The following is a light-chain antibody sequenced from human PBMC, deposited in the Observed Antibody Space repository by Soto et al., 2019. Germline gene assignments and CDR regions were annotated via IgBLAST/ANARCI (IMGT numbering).Light chain of an antibody. CDR3: QQYNDWPPIT. Sequence: EIMMTQSPGTLSVSPGERATLSCRASESVSNNLAWYQQKPGHAPRLPIYYASTRATGIPDRFSGSGSGTEFTLTITSLQSEDFALYYCQQYNDWPPITFGQGTRLEIK. J-gene: IGKJ5*01. CDR2: YAS. V-gene: IGKV3-15*01. CDR1: ESVSNN.